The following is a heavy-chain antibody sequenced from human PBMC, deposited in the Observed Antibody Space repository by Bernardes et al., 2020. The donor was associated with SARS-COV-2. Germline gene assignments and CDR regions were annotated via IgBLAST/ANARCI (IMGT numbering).Heavy chain of an antibody. CDR3: ARRRYGDFGVDV. V-gene: IGHV5-51*01. Sequence: GESLKISCEGSGYKFTNFWIAWVRQLPGKGLEYMGIIYPGDYDTKYSPSFQGRVTISADKSVNTAYLQWSSLKASDTAIYYCARRRYGDFGVDVWGQGTTVTVSS. J-gene: IGHJ6*02. CDR1: GYKFTNFW. CDR2: IYPGDYDT. D-gene: IGHD4-17*01.